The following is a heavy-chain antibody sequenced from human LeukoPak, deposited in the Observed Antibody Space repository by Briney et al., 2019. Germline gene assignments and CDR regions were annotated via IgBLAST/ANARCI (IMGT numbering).Heavy chain of an antibody. CDR2: IYYSGSI. V-gene: IGHV4-59*11. CDR3: ARGPLTTFDP. J-gene: IGHJ5*02. D-gene: IGHD1-14*01. Sequence: SETLSLTCTVSGGSISSHYWSWIRQPPGKGLEWIGYIYYSGSINYNPSLKSRVTISVDTSKNQFSLKLSSVTAADTAVYYCARGPLTTFDPWGQGTLVTVSS. CDR1: GGSISSHY.